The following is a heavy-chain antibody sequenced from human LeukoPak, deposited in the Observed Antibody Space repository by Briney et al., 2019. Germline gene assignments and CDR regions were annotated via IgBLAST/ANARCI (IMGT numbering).Heavy chain of an antibody. CDR1: GGSISSYSYY. V-gene: IGHV4-39*07. CDR3: AGGGVSTGCAFDI. J-gene: IGHJ3*02. CDR2: MYHNGST. D-gene: IGHD5/OR15-5a*01. Sequence: SETLSLTCTVSGGSISSYSYYWGWIRQPPGKGLEWIGSMYHNGSTYYNPSLKSRVTISVDTSKNQFSLKLSSVAAADTAVYDGAGGGVSTGCAFDIWGQGTMVTVSS.